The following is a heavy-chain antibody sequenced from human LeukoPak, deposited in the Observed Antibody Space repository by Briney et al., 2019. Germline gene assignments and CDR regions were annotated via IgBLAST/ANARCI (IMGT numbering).Heavy chain of an antibody. Sequence: PSETLSLTCTVSGGSISSSNYYWGWIRQPPGKGLEWIGNTYYGGDTYYNPSLKSRVTISVDTSKNQFSLKLSSVTAADTAVYYCATANNGGGYWGQGTLVTVSS. CDR2: TYYGGDT. D-gene: IGHD2-8*01. CDR1: GGSISSSNYY. CDR3: ATANNGGGY. V-gene: IGHV4-39*07. J-gene: IGHJ4*02.